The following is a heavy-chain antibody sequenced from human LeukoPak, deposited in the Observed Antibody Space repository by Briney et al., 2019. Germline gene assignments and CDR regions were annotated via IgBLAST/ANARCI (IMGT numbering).Heavy chain of an antibody. CDR3: ASERSPYYGLDG. V-gene: IGHV3-30-3*01. J-gene: IGHJ6*02. Sequence: PRRSLRLSCAASGFTFSSYAMHWVRQAPGKGLEWVAVISYDGSNKYYADSVKGRFTISRDTSNNTLYLQMNRLRREDTAVYYCASERSPYYGLDGWGLGTTVAVSS. CDR1: GFTFSSYA. CDR2: ISYDGSNK.